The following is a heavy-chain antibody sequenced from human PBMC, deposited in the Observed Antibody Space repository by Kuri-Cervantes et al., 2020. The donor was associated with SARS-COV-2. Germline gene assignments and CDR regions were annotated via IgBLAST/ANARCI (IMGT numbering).Heavy chain of an antibody. CDR3: ARPSIAARADAFDI. J-gene: IGHJ3*02. CDR2: IYYSGST. V-gene: IGHV4-39*01. CDR1: GFTFSSYSMN. D-gene: IGHD6-6*01. Sequence: ESLKISCAASGFTFSSYSMNWVRQAPGKGLEWIGSIYYSGSTYYNPSLKSRVTISVDTSKNQFSLKLSSVTAADTAVYYCARPSIAARADAFDIWGQGTMVTVSS.